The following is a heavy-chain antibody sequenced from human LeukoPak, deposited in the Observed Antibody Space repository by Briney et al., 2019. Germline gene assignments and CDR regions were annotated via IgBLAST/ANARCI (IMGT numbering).Heavy chain of an antibody. CDR2: INHSGST. J-gene: IGHJ4*02. CDR3: ARGYSYGNFDY. V-gene: IGHV4-34*01. Sequence: PSETLSLTCAVYGGSFSGYYWSWIRQPPGKGLEWIGEINHSGSTNYNPSLKSRVTISVDTSKNQFSLKLGSVTAADTAVYYCARGYSYGNFDYWGQGTLVTVSS. CDR1: GGSFSGYY. D-gene: IGHD5-18*01.